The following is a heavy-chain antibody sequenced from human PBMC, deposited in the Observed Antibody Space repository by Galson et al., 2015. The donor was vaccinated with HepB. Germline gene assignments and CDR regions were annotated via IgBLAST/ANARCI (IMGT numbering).Heavy chain of an antibody. CDR3: ARGNSGWPPYFDF. CDR2: TYYYRSKWYD. V-gene: IGHV6-1*01. CDR1: EDSVSSNSAA. Sequence: CAISEDSVSSNSAAWTWIRQSPSRALEWLGRTYYYRSKWYDDYAVSLRGRILIKPDTSKNQFSLQLNSVTPDDTAVYYCARGNSGWPPYFDFWGQGTLVTVSS. D-gene: IGHD6-19*01. J-gene: IGHJ4*02.